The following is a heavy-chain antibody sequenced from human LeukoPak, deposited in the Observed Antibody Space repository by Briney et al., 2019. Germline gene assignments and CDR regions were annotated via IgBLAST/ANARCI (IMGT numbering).Heavy chain of an antibody. J-gene: IGHJ4*02. V-gene: IGHV3-23*01. Sequence: PSETLSLTCAVYGGSFSGYYWSWVRQAPGKGLEWVSAISGSGGSTYYADSVKGRFTISRDNSKNTLYLQMNSLRAEDTAVYYCAKGSYSSGWPFDYWGQGTLVTVSS. CDR2: ISGSGGST. D-gene: IGHD6-19*01. CDR1: GGSFSGYY. CDR3: AKGSYSSGWPFDY.